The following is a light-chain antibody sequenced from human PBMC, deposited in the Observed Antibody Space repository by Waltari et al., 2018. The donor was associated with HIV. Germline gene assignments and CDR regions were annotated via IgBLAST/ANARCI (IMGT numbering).Light chain of an antibody. V-gene: IGLV1-47*01. CDR3: VVWDDTLRGVI. CDR1: TSNIGSNS. J-gene: IGLJ2*01. CDR2: RNN. Sequence: SVLTQPPSASGTPGQRVTISCSGSTSNIGSNSVFWYQHLPGPAPKPLIHRNNQPPSGVPDRFSGSTSGTSASLAIGGLRSEDEAEYYCVVWDDTLRGVIFGGGTKVAVL.